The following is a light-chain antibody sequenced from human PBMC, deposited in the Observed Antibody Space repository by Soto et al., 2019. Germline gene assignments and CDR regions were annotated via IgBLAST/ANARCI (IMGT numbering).Light chain of an antibody. CDR3: QQYDDWLRLT. CDR1: QSVNIY. V-gene: IGKV3D-15*01. CDR2: GAS. Sequence: EIVMTQSPATLSVSPVERATLSCMASQSVNIYLSWYQQKPGQAPRLLIFGASSRATCIPARFSGSGSGTEFNLTISSLQSEDFAVYFCQQYDDWLRLTFGGGTKVDIK. J-gene: IGKJ4*01.